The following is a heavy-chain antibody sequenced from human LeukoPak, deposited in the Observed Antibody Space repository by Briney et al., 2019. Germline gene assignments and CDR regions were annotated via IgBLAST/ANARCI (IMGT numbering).Heavy chain of an antibody. CDR1: GFTFSSYS. Sequence: GGSLRLSCAASGFTFSSYSMQWVRQTPGKGLEWVGIMSNSGENTFYGEAVKGRFTISRDNSKNTLYLQMNSLRAEDTAVYYCAKDGGEYYDILTGYYPRLYYMDVWGKGTTVTISS. D-gene: IGHD3-9*01. CDR3: AKDGGEYYDILTGYYPRLYYMDV. CDR2: MSNSGENT. J-gene: IGHJ6*03. V-gene: IGHV3-33*05.